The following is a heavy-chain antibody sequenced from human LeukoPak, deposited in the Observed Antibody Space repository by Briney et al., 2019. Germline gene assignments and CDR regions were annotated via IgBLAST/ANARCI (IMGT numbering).Heavy chain of an antibody. V-gene: IGHV3-30*14. CDR3: AKEIAAAGTGDAFDI. D-gene: IGHD6-13*01. Sequence: GGSLRLSCVASGFTFNTYAIHWVRQAPGRGLEWVAVISYDGSNTYYEDSVKGRFTISRDNSKNTLYLQMNSLRAEDTAVYYCAKEIAAAGTGDAFDIWGQGTMVTVSS. CDR2: ISYDGSNT. J-gene: IGHJ3*02. CDR1: GFTFNTYA.